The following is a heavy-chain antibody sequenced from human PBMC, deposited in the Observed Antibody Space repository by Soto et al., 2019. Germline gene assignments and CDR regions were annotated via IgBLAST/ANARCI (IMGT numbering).Heavy chain of an antibody. J-gene: IGHJ4*02. CDR2: IKSDTDGGTT. CDR3: SREPLGYCSSSTCYDYLDH. Sequence: EVQLVESGGGLVEPGGSLTLSCAASGFSFSNAWMSWVRQAPGKGLEWVGRIKSDTDGGTTDYSAPVKGRFTISRDELKNTLYLQMNSLKIEDTAVYYCSREPLGYCSSSTCYDYLDHWGQGTLVTVSS. D-gene: IGHD2-2*01. V-gene: IGHV3-15*01. CDR1: GFSFSNAW.